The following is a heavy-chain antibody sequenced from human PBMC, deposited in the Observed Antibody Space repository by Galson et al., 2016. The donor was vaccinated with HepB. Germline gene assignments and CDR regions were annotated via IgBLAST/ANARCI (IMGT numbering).Heavy chain of an antibody. CDR1: GGSVSSGSFY. CDR2: IYYTGST. J-gene: IGHJ5*02. D-gene: IGHD3-10*01. CDR3: ARVKRWGSGTPIDP. Sequence: SETLSLTCTVSGGSVSSGSFYWSWIRQPPGKGLEWIGYIYYTGSTNYNPSPKSRVSISAETSKNQFSLKLSSVTAADTAVYYCARVKRWGSGTPIDPWGQGTLVTVSS. V-gene: IGHV4-61*01.